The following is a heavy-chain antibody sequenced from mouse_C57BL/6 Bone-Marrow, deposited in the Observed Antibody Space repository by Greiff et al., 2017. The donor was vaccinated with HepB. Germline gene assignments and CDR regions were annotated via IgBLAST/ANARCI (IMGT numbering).Heavy chain of an antibody. CDR1: GFSLTSYG. Sequence: VQGVESGPGLVQPSQSLSITCTVSGFSLTSYGVHWVRQSPGKGLEWLGVIWSGGSTDYNAAFISRLSISKDNSKSQVFFKMNSLQADDTAIYYCAREAYYSNLYAMDYWGQGTSVTVSS. J-gene: IGHJ4*01. D-gene: IGHD2-5*01. CDR3: AREAYYSNLYAMDY. CDR2: IWSGGST. V-gene: IGHV2-2*01.